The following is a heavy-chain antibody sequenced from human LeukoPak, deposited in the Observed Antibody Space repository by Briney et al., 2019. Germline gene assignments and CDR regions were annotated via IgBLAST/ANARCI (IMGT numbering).Heavy chain of an antibody. V-gene: IGHV1-69*04. Sequence: VASVKVSCKASGGTFSSYGISWVRQAPGQGLEWMGRIIPIVGITNYAQKFQGRVTITADNSTRTAYMELSSLTSEDTAAYYCARGLHFTMVRGGTTNYYYGMDVWGQGTSVTVSS. J-gene: IGHJ6*02. CDR3: ARGLHFTMVRGGTTNYYYGMDV. CDR2: IIPIVGIT. D-gene: IGHD3-10*01. CDR1: GGTFSSYG.